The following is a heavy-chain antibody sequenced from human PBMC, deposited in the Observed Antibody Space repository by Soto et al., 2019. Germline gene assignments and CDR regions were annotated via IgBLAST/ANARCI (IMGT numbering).Heavy chain of an antibody. CDR1: GYTFTSYD. J-gene: IGHJ6*02. V-gene: IGHV1-8*01. Sequence: ASVKVSCKASGYTFTSYDINWARQATGQGFEWMGWMNPNSGNTGYAQKFQGRVTMTRDTSITTAYMELSSLRSEDTAVYYCARTSLTIFGPSNDYYGMGVWGLGTTVTVSS. CDR2: MNPNSGNT. D-gene: IGHD3-3*01. CDR3: ARTSLTIFGPSNDYYGMGV.